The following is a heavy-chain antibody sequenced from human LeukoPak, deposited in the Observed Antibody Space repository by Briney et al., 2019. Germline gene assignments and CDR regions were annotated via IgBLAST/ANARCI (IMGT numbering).Heavy chain of an antibody. V-gene: IGHV3-30*02. D-gene: IGHD3-22*01. J-gene: IGHJ4*02. CDR2: IRYNGRTT. CDR3: ASQYYYDSSGYYREHDY. Sequence: GGSLRLSCVASGFTFSSSGMHWVRQAPGKGLEWVAFIRYNGRTTYYADSVKGRFTISRDNAKNTLYLQMNSLRAEDTAVYYCASQYYYDSSGYYREHDYWGQGTLVTVSS. CDR1: GFTFSSSG.